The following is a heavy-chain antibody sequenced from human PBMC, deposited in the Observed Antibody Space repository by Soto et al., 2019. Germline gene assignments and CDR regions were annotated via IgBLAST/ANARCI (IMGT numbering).Heavy chain of an antibody. CDR3: AKRGSGSQFDY. V-gene: IGHV3-23*01. CDR1: GLTFSSYA. CDR2: ISGSGGST. J-gene: IGHJ4*02. Sequence: EVQLLESGGGLVQPGGSLRLSCAASGLTFSSYAMSWVRQAPGKGLEWVSVISGSGGSTYYADSVKGRFTISRDNSKNTLYLQMNRLRAEDTAVYYCAKRGSGSQFDYWGQGTLVTVSS. D-gene: IGHD1-26*01.